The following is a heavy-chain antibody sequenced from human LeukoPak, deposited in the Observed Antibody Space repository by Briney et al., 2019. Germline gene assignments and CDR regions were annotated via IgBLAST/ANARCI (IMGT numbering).Heavy chain of an antibody. CDR3: ARNLEPGSYSPFDY. CDR2: ISGYNANT. V-gene: IGHV1-18*01. D-gene: IGHD1-26*01. CDR1: GYTFTSYV. J-gene: IGHJ4*02. Sequence: ASAKVSCKASGYTFTSYVINWVRQAPGQGLEWMGWISGYNANTIYVQNLQGRVTMTTDTSTNTAYMELRSLRSDDTAVYYCARNLEPGSYSPFDYWGQGTLVTVSS.